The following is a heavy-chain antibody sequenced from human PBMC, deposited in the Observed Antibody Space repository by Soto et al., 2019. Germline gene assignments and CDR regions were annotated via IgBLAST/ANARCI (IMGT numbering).Heavy chain of an antibody. CDR2: ISYDGTNK. D-gene: IGHD4-17*01. CDR1: GFTFSTYG. V-gene: IGHV3-30*18. CDR3: AKDLQAYGDYDYYCSGLDV. J-gene: IGHJ6*02. Sequence: QVQLVESGGGVVPPGTSLRLSCAASGFTFSTYGMHWVRQTPGKGLEWVALISYDGTNKYYADSVKGRFTISRDNSKNTLYLQMNSLSAEDTAVYYCAKDLQAYGDYDYYCSGLDVWGQGTTVSVSS.